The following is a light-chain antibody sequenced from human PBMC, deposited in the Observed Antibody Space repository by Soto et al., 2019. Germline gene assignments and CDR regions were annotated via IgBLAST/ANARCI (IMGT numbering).Light chain of an antibody. CDR3: QPFHTPLGPSV. CDR1: SSNIGAGHV. J-gene: IGLJ2*01. V-gene: IGLV1-40*01. Sequence: QSVLTQPPSVSGAPGQRVTISCTGSSSNIGAGHVVHWYQQFPGRAPNLLIYGSSNRPSGVPDRFSGSKSGTSASLPITGLRAGDGADYYCQPFHTPLGPSVFGGGTRLT. CDR2: GSS.